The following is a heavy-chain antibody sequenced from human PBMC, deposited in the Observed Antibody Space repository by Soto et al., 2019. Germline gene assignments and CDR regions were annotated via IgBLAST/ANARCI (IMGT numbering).Heavy chain of an antibody. CDR2: IYGSGRGI. Sequence: GGSLRLSCTASVLPHSSFAMILVRQAPGKGLECVSGIYGSGRGIEYADSVKGRFTISRDNSKNTVSLQMTDLRADHTAVYYCAKDAVYNDGLWLMDHWGQGAQVTVSS. CDR3: AKDAVYNDGLWLMDH. D-gene: IGHD2-21*01. CDR1: VLPHSSFA. J-gene: IGHJ4*02. V-gene: IGHV3-23*05.